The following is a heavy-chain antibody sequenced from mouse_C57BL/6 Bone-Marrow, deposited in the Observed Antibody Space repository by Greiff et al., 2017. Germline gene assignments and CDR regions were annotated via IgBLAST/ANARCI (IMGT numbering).Heavy chain of an antibody. J-gene: IGHJ1*03. D-gene: IGHD1-1*01. CDR1: GFTFSSYA. CDR3: TRVLRYWYFDV. V-gene: IGHV5-9-1*02. Sequence: DVMLVESGEGLVKPGGSLKLSCAASGFTFSSYAMSWVRQTPEKRLEWVAYISSGGDYIYYADTVKGRFTISRDNARNTLYLQMSSLKSEDTAMYYGTRVLRYWYFDVWGTGTTVTVSS. CDR2: ISSGGDYI.